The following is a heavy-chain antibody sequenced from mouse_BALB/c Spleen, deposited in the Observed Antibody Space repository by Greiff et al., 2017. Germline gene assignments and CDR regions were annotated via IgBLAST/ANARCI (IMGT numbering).Heavy chain of an antibody. J-gene: IGHJ2*01. V-gene: IGHV1-4*02. CDR1: GYTFTSYT. CDR3: ASPVYDGYYY. Sequence: VQVVESAAELARPGASVKMSCKASGYTFTSYTMHWVKQRPGQGLEWIGYINPSSGYTEYNQKFKDKTTLTADKSSSTAYMQLSSLTSEDSAVYYCASPVYDGYYYWGQGTTLTVSS. CDR2: INPSSGYT. D-gene: IGHD2-3*01.